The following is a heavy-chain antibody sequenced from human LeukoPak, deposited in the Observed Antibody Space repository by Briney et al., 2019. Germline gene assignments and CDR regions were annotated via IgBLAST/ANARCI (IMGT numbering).Heavy chain of an antibody. J-gene: IGHJ4*02. V-gene: IGHV5-51*01. CDR3: ARQYPYYYGSGSYYHYYFDY. Sequence: GESLKISCKGSGYSFTSYWIGWVRQMPGKGLEWMGIIYPGDSDTRYSPSFQGQVTISADKSISTAYLQWSSLKASDTAMYYCARQYPYYYGSGSYYHYYFDYWGRGTLVTVSS. CDR1: GYSFTSYW. D-gene: IGHD3-10*01. CDR2: IYPGDSDT.